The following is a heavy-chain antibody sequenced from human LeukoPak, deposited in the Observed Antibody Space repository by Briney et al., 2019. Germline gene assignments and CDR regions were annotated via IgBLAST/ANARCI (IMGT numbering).Heavy chain of an antibody. D-gene: IGHD1-14*01. CDR3: ARFPSGTAAEYWFDP. CDR1: GGSISPYY. V-gene: IGHV4-59*01. J-gene: IGHJ5*02. Sequence: PSETLSLTCTVSGGSISPYYWSWIRQPPGKGLEWIGYIYYSGSTNYNPSLKSRVTISVDTSKNRFSLRLSSVTSADTAVYFCARFPSGTAAEYWFDPWGQGTLVTVSS. CDR2: IYYSGST.